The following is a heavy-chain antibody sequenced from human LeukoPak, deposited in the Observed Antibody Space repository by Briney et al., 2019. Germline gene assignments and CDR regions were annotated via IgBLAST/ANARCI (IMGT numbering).Heavy chain of an antibody. CDR3: AKDRGRTWVQVAN. CDR2: ISYDGTNK. D-gene: IGHD2-15*01. V-gene: IGHV3-30*18. Sequence: PGGSLRLSCAASGFTVSSNYMSWVRQAPGKGLEWVAVISYDGTNKYYADSVKGRFTISRDDSKNTLYLQMNSLRVEDTAVYYCAKDRGRTWVQVANWGQGTLVTVSS. J-gene: IGHJ4*02. CDR1: GFTVSSNY.